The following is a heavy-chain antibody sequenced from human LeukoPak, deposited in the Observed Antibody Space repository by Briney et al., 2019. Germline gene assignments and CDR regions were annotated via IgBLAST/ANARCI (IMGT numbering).Heavy chain of an antibody. V-gene: IGHV1-69*02. Sequence: GASGKVSWKAYGGTFSSYNISWVRQAHGQGIEWMGRIIPIVGIAKYAQKFQGRVTITADKSTSTAYMELSSLRSEDTAVYYCARGPTSIFGVVNIGNYYYYYMDVWGKGTTVTVSS. CDR1: GGTFSSYN. CDR2: IIPIVGIA. CDR3: ARGPTSIFGVVNIGNYYYYYMDV. D-gene: IGHD3-3*01. J-gene: IGHJ6*03.